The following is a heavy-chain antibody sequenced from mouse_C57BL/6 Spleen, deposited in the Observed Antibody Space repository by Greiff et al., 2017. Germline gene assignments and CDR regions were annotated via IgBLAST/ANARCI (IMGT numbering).Heavy chain of an antibody. J-gene: IGHJ2*01. CDR2: IDPENGDT. Sequence: EVQGVESGAELVRPGASVKLSCTASGFNIKDDYMHWVKQRPEQGLEWIGWIDPENGDTEYASKFQGKATITADTSSNTAYLQLSSLTSEDTAVYYCTTWGPRYYGSSYGYWGQGTTLTVSS. V-gene: IGHV14-4*01. CDR1: GFNIKDDY. D-gene: IGHD1-1*01. CDR3: TTWGPRYYGSSYGY.